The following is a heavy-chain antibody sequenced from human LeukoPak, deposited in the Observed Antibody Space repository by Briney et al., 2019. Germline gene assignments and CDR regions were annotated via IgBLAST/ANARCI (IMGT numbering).Heavy chain of an antibody. Sequence: PSETLSLTCTVSGGSISSYYWSWIRQPPGKGLEWIGYIYYSGSTNYNPSLKSRVTISVDTSKNQFSLKLSSVTAADTAVYYCATMRYCTSTSCIRDYYYYMDVWGKGTTVTVSS. CDR2: IYYSGST. V-gene: IGHV4-59*08. CDR3: ATMRYCTSTSCIRDYYYYMDV. D-gene: IGHD2-2*01. J-gene: IGHJ6*03. CDR1: GGSISSYY.